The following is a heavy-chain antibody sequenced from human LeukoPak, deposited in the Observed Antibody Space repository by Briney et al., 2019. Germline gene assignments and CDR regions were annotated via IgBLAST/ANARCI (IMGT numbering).Heavy chain of an antibody. V-gene: IGHV3-74*01. CDR3: ARETIAAAGNYWFDP. D-gene: IGHD6-13*01. J-gene: IGHJ5*02. Sequence: GGSLRLSCAASGFTISNYWMHWVRHPPGNVLVWVSRINNDGSSTSYADSVKGRFTISRDNAKNTLYLQMNSLRAEYTAAYYCARETIAAAGNYWFDPGGQGTLVTVSS. CDR2: INNDGSST. CDR1: GFTISNYW.